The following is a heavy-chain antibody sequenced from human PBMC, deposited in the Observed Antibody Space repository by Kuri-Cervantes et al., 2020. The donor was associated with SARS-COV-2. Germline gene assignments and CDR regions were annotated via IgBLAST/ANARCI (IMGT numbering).Heavy chain of an antibody. CDR2: ISCSSSTI. D-gene: IGHD3-3*01. CDR1: GLTLSSYS. V-gene: IGHV3-48*01. J-gene: IGHJ6*03. CDR3: AGEVGSYYDFWSGYYQYYYYYMDV. Sequence: GGFLRLSCAASGLTLSSYSMNWVRQAPGKGLAWVSYISCSSSTIYYADSVKGRFTISRDNAKNSLYLQMNSLRAEDTAVYYCAGEVGSYYDFWSGYYQYYYYYMDVWGKGTTVTVSS.